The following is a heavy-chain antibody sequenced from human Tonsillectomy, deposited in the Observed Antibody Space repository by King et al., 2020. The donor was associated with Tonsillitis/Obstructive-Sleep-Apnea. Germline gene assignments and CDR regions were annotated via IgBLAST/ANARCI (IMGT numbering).Heavy chain of an antibody. CDR3: VHRRNNYDFWNGLTNGFDS. Sequence: TLKESGPTLVKPTQTLTLTCTFSGLSLSTSGVGVGWIRQPPGKALEWLALIYWDDDKRYSPSLKSRLTITKDTSKNQVVLTMTNMDPVDTATYYCVHRRNNYDFWNGLTNGFDSWGQGPLVTVSS. CDR1: GLSLSTSGVG. J-gene: IGHJ5*01. CDR2: IYWDDDK. V-gene: IGHV2-5*02. D-gene: IGHD3-3*01.